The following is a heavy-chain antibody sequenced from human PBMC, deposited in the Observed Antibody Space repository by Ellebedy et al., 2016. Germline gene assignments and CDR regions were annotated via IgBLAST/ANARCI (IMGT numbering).Heavy chain of an antibody. J-gene: IGHJ3*02. CDR1: RFTFSNYA. CDR3: ARRLLDAFDI. V-gene: IGHV3-23*01. Sequence: GGSLRLSXAASRFTFSNYAMNWVRQAPGKGLEWVSGISHGGGRTFYADSVQGRFTISGDNSKNTLYLQMNSLRAEDTAVYYCARRLLDAFDIWGQGTMVTVSS. CDR2: ISHGGGRT.